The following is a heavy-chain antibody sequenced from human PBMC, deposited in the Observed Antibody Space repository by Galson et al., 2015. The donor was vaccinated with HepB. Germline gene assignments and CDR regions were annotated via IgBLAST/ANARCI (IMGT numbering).Heavy chain of an antibody. D-gene: IGHD2-2*01. Sequence: SVKVSCKASGYTFTSYGISWVRQAPGQGLEWMGWISAYNGNTNYAQKLQGRVTMTTDTSTSTAYMELRSLRSDDTAVYYCALGYCSSTSCYDMPGFDYWGQGTLVTVSS. J-gene: IGHJ4*02. CDR2: ISAYNGNT. CDR3: ALGYCSSTSCYDMPGFDY. CDR1: GYTFTSYG. V-gene: IGHV1-18*04.